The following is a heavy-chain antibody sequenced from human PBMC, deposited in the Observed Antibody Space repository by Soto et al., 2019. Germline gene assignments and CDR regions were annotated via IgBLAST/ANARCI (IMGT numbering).Heavy chain of an antibody. CDR2: VSPYNGDT. CDR3: AKQVGHMDV. Sequence: GASVKVSCKAFGYTFTTYGINWVRQAPGQGIEWMGRVSPYNGDTTYAQKVQGRVTMTTDTSTRTVYLELGSLRSDDTAVYYCAKQVGHMDVWGQGTTVTVSS. CDR1: GYTFTTYG. V-gene: IGHV1-18*04. J-gene: IGHJ6*02.